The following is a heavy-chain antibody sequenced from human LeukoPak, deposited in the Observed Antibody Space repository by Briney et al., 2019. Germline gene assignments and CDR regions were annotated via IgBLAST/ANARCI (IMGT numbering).Heavy chain of an antibody. J-gene: IGHJ3*02. CDR3: ARGQDTVVTSRDAFDI. CDR2: ISTSSIYI. V-gene: IGHV3-21*01. CDR1: GFIFSSYS. D-gene: IGHD4-23*01. Sequence: PGGSLRLSCAVSGFIFSSYSMNWVRQAPGKGLEWVSSISTSSIYIYYADSVKGRFTISRDNAKNSLYLQMNSLRAEDTAVYYCARGQDTVVTSRDAFDIWGQGTMDTVSS.